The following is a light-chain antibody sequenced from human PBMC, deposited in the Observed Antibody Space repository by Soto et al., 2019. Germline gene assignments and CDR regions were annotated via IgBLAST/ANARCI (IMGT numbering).Light chain of an antibody. CDR1: QGISSY. V-gene: IGKV1-8*01. J-gene: IGKJ5*01. CDR3: QQSYNFPPIT. CDR2: AAS. Sequence: ALRMTQSPSSFSASTGARVTITCRASQGISSYLAWYQQKPGKAPKLLIYAASTLQSGVPSRFSGIGSGTEFTLTIRSLQPEDFATYYGQQSYNFPPITFGQGTRLEIK.